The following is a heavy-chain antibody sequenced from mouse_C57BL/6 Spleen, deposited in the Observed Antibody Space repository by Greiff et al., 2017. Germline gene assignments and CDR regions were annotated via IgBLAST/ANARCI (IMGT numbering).Heavy chain of an antibody. CDR2: IHPGSGST. Sequence: VQLKQSGAELVKPGASVKMSCKASGYTFTSYWITWVKQRPGQGLEWIGVIHPGSGSTNYNEKFKSKATLTVDTSSSTAYMQLSSLTSEDSAVYCCAILWASFGYWGQGTLVTVSA. CDR1: GYTFTSYW. J-gene: IGHJ3*01. CDR3: AILWASFGY. V-gene: IGHV1-55*01.